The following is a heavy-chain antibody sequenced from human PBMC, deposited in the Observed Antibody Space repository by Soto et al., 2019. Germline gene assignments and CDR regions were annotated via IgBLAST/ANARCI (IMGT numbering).Heavy chain of an antibody. CDR3: ARYGSGSLRNAFDI. CDR1: GYTFTSYG. V-gene: IGHV1-18*01. CDR2: ISAYNGNT. Sequence: ASVKVSCKASGYTFTSYGIRWVRQAPGQGLEWMGWISAYNGNTNYAQKLQGRVTMTTDTSTSTAYMELRSLRSDDTAVYYCARYGSGSLRNAFDIWGQGTMVTVSS. J-gene: IGHJ3*02. D-gene: IGHD3-10*01.